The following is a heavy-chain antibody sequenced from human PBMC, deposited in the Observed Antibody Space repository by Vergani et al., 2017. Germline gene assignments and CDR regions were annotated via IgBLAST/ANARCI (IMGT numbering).Heavy chain of an antibody. Sequence: EVQMVESGGGLVKPGGSLRLSCVASGFTFWKFGMHWVRQGPGKGLEWVSGISWNSGAVDYADSVRGRFTISRDSGRNSMYLQMNSLRAEDTGVYYCARDLRSTDYGMDVWGQGTTVTVSS. D-gene: IGHD5/OR15-5a*01. V-gene: IGHV3-9*01. CDR1: GFTFWKFG. CDR2: ISWNSGAV. J-gene: IGHJ6*02. CDR3: ARDLRSTDYGMDV.